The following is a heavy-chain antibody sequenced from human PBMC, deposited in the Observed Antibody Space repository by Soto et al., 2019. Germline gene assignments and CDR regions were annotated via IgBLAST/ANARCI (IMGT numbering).Heavy chain of an antibody. CDR1: GYTFTTYG. D-gene: IGHD3-16*01. J-gene: IGHJ6*02. Sequence: QVQLVQSGAEVKNPGASVKVSCKASGYTFTTYGLSWVRQAPGQGLEWMGWISASNDYTTYAQKLQGRVTMTTDTSTTTAYIELRSLRSDDTASYYCSIIWGNMDVWGQGTSVTVSS. V-gene: IGHV1-18*01. CDR2: ISASNDYT. CDR3: SIIWGNMDV.